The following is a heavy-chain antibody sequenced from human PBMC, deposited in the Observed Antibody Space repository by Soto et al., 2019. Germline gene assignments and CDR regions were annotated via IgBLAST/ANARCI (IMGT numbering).Heavy chain of an antibody. CDR1: GFTFRSYA. J-gene: IGHJ3*02. D-gene: IGHD3-22*01. V-gene: IGHV3-23*01. CDR3: AKEVGGYYYDSSGYYHDAFDI. CDR2: ISGSGGST. Sequence: RLSCAASGFTFRSYAMSWVRQAPGKGLEWVSAISGSGGSTYYADSVKGRFTISRDNSKNTLYLQMNSLRAEDTAVYYCAKEVGGYYYDSSGYYHDAFDIWGQGTMVTVSS.